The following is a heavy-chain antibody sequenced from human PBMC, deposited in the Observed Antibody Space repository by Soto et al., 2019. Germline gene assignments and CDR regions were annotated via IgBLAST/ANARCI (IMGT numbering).Heavy chain of an antibody. CDR2: INPSGGST. Sequence: GASVKVSCKASGYTFTSYYMHWVRQAPGQGLEWMGIINPSGGSTSYAQKFQGRVTMTRDTSTSTVYMELSSLRSEDTAVYYCARGRGYSGYDYTDFDYWGQGTLVTVSS. J-gene: IGHJ4*02. CDR3: ARGRGYSGYDYTDFDY. V-gene: IGHV1-46*03. D-gene: IGHD5-12*01. CDR1: GYTFTSYY.